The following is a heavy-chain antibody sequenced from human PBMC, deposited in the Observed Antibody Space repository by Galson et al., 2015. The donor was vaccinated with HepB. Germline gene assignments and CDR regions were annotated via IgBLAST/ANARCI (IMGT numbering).Heavy chain of an antibody. J-gene: IGHJ4*02. V-gene: IGHV1-3*01. CDR3: ARDFSYKVSIYGIVGY. CDR1: GYTFTSYA. CDR2: ISAGNGNT. Sequence: SCKASGYTFTSYAMHWVRQAPGQRLEWMGWISAGNGNTKYTQKFQGRVTITRDTSASTAYIELSSLRSEDTAVDYCARDFSYKVSIYGIVGYWGQGTLVTVSS. D-gene: IGHD4-17*01.